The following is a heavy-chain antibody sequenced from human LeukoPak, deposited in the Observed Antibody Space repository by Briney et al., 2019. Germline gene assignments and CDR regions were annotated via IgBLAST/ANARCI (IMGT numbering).Heavy chain of an antibody. CDR2: IYYSGST. D-gene: IGHD3-10*01. J-gene: IGHJ4*02. V-gene: IGHV4-39*01. CDR1: GGSISSSSYY. CDR3: ARHSSGSDCFDY. Sequence: SETLSLTCTVSGGSISSSSYYWGWIRQPPGKGLDWIGGIYYSGSTYYNPSLKSRVTISVDTSKNQFSLKLSSVTAADTAVYYCARHSSGSDCFDYWGQGTLVTVSS.